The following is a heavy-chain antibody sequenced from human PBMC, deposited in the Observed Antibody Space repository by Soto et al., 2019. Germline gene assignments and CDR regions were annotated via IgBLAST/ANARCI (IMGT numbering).Heavy chain of an antibody. V-gene: IGHV3-74*01. CDR1: GFAFSSHW. Sequence: VQLVESGGGLVQPGGSLRLSCAASGFAFSSHWMHWVRQAPGKGLVWVSRINNDGSITTNTDSVKGRFTISRDNAKNTLFLEMNSLRVEDTAVYYCARDPYHYSYYGLDVWGQGTTVIVSS. CDR2: INNDGSIT. J-gene: IGHJ6*02. CDR3: ARDPYHYSYYGLDV.